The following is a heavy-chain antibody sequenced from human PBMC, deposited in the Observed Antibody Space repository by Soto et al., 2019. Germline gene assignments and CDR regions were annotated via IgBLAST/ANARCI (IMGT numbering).Heavy chain of an antibody. CDR3: ASRRSTWLNEIKFGP. V-gene: IGHV1-2*02. D-gene: IGHD3-9*01. CDR1: GFSFTGYY. Sequence: ASVKVSCKASGFSFTGYYIHWLRQAPGQVLEWMGWIKTDSGDTRYAQNFQGRVTMTRDTSISTAYMELNNLVSDDTAVYHGASRRSTWLNEIKFGPGGQGPLVPVSS. CDR2: IKTDSGDT. J-gene: IGHJ5*02.